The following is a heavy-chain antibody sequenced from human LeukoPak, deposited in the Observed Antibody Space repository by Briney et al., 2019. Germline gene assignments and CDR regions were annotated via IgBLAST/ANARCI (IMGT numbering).Heavy chain of an antibody. CDR1: GGSISGSDYY. D-gene: IGHD4-11*01. V-gene: IGHV4-39*01. J-gene: IGHJ4*02. Sequence: SETLSLTCTVPGGSISGSDYYWGWIRQPPGKGLEWIGNIYYSGSTYYNPSLKSRVTISVDTSKNQFSLKLSSVTAADTAVYYCGRHKGMPGYSTYWGQGSLVTVSS. CDR3: GRHKGMPGYSTY. CDR2: IYYSGST.